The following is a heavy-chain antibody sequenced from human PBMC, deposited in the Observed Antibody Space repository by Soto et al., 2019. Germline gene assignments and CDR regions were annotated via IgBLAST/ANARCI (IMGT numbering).Heavy chain of an antibody. D-gene: IGHD1-1*01. J-gene: IGHJ5*02. V-gene: IGHV4-4*07. Sequence: SETLSLTCTVSGASISGFYWSWIRKSAGKGLEWIGRIYATGTTDYNPPLKSRVMMSVDTSKKQFSLKLRSVTTADTAVYYCVRDGTKTLRDWFDPWGQGISVTVSS. CDR1: GASISGFY. CDR3: VRDGTKTLRDWFDP. CDR2: IYATGTT.